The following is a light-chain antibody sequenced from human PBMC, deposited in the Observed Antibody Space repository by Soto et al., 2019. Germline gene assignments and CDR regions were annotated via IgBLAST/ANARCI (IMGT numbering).Light chain of an antibody. CDR3: KQYNSYPVT. CDR2: KAS. CDR1: QTINDW. J-gene: IGKJ4*01. V-gene: IGKV1-5*03. Sequence: DIQMTQSPSTLSASVGDRVTITCRASQTINDWLAWFQQKPGKAPKVLIYKASSLESGVPSRFSGSGSGTEFTLTITSLQPDDFATYYCKQYNSYPVTFGGGTKVEI.